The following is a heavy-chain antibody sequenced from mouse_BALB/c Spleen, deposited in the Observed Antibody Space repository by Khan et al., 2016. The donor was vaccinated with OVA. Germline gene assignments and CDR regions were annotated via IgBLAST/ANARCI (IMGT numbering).Heavy chain of an antibody. Sequence: VELVESGAELARPGASVKLSCKASGYTFISYWMQWIKQRPGQGLEWIGAIYPGDGDTRYTQKFKGKATLTADKSSSTAYMQLSSLASEDSAVYYCARSADGYYARFAYWGQGTLVTVSA. D-gene: IGHD2-3*01. J-gene: IGHJ3*01. V-gene: IGHV1-87*01. CDR3: ARSADGYYARFAY. CDR1: GYTFISYW. CDR2: IYPGDGDT.